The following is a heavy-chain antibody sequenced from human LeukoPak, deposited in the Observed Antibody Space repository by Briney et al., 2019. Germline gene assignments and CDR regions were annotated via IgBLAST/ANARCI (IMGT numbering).Heavy chain of an antibody. D-gene: IGHD1-26*01. J-gene: IGHJ5*02. Sequence: ASVKVSCKASGGTFSSYAISWVRQALGQGLEWMGGIIPIFGTANYAQKFQGRVTITADESTSTAYMELSSLRSEDTAVYYCAREGSLYNWFDPWGQGTLVTVSS. CDR3: AREGSLYNWFDP. CDR2: IIPIFGTA. CDR1: GGTFSSYA. V-gene: IGHV1-69*13.